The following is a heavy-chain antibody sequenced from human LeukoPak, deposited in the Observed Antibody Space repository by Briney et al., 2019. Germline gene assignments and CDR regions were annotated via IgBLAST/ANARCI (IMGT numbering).Heavy chain of an antibody. CDR2: INHSGST. CDR3: ARTMVYTVTTLTGDAFDI. Sequence: PSETLSLTCAVYGGSFSGYYWSWIRQLPGKGLEWIGEINHSGSTNYNPSLKSRVTISVDTSKDQFSLKLSSVTAADTAVYYCARTMVYTVTTLTGDAFDIWGQGTMVTVSS. J-gene: IGHJ3*02. CDR1: GGSFSGYY. D-gene: IGHD4-17*01. V-gene: IGHV4-34*01.